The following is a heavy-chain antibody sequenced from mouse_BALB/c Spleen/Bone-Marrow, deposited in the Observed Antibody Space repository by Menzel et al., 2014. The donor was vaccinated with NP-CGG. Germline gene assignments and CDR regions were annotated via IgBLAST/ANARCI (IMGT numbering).Heavy chain of an antibody. CDR1: GYAFTNYL. D-gene: IGHD3-2*01. CDR2: INPGSGGA. J-gene: IGHJ2*01. Sequence: QVQLQQSGAELVRPGTSVKVSCKASGYAFTNYLIEWVKQRPVQGLEWIGEINPGSGGANYNAKFKGKATLTADKSSSTAYRQLSSRTSDDSAVYFCAREWTARAVDYWGQGTTLTVSS. CDR3: AREWTARAVDY. V-gene: IGHV1-54*01.